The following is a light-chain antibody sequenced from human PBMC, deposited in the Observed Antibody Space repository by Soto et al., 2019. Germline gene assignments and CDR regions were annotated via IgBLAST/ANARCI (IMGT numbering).Light chain of an antibody. CDR2: AAS. Sequence: AIRMTQSPSSLSASTGDRVTITCRASQDITSYLAWYQQKPGKAPKLLIYAASTLQSGVPSRFSGSGSGTDFTLTISCLQSEDFATYYCQPYYSYPRTFGQGTKVEIK. V-gene: IGKV1-8*01. CDR3: QPYYSYPRT. CDR1: QDITSY. J-gene: IGKJ1*01.